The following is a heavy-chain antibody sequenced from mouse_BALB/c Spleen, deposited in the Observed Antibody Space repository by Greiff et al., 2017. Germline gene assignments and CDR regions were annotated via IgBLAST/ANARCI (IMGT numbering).Heavy chain of an antibody. CDR1: GFTFSDYY. V-gene: IGHV5-4*02. J-gene: IGHJ3*01. CDR2: ISDGGSYT. D-gene: IGHD1-2*01. Sequence: EVKLQESGGGLVKPGGSLKLSCAASGFTFSDYYMYWVRQTPEKRLEWVATISDGGSYTYYPDSVKGRFTISRDNAKNNLYLQMSSLKSEDTAMYYCARDLHYYGHGFAYWGQGTLVTVSA. CDR3: ARDLHYYGHGFAY.